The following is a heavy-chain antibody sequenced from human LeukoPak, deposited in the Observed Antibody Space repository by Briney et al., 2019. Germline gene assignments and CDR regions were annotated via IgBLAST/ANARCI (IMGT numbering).Heavy chain of an antibody. V-gene: IGHV3-21*01. J-gene: IGHJ4*02. CDR3: VRAGGTAMSITLDY. D-gene: IGHD5-18*01. CDR1: GFTFSSYS. CDR2: ISSSSSYI. Sequence: GGSLRLSCAASGFTFSSYSMNWVRQAPGKGLEWVSSISSSSSYIYYADSVKGRFTISRDNSKNTLYLQMNSLRAEDTAVYYCVRAGGTAMSITLDYWGQGTLVTVSS.